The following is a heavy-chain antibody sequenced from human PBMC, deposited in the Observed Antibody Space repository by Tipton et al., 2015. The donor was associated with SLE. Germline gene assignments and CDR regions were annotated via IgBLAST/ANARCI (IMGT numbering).Heavy chain of an antibody. CDR1: GDSISSSSYY. CDR2: VYYTGNT. Sequence: TLSLTCIVSGDSISSSSYYWGWIRQPPGKGLEWVGTVYYTGNTFYNPSLKSRVTISVDTSKNQFSLKLSSVTAADTAVYYCARANTVTNYYYGMDVWGQGTTVTVSS. V-gene: IGHV4-39*07. D-gene: IGHD4-11*01. CDR3: ARANTVTNYYYGMDV. J-gene: IGHJ6*02.